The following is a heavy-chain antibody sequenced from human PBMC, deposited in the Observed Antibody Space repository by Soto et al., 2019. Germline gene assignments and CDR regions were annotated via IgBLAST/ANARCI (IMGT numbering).Heavy chain of an antibody. V-gene: IGHV1-18*01. D-gene: IGHD4-17*01. CDR1: GYTFTSYG. J-gene: IGHJ6*02. Sequence: QVQLVQSGAEVKKPGASVKVSCKASGYTFTSYGISWVRQAPGQGLEWMGWISAYNGNTNYAQKLQGRVTMTTDTSTSTAYISLRSQSSDDTAMYYCAMQTTVTTYYYYYYGRDVWGQWTTVTVCS. CDR3: AMQTTVTTYYYYYYGRDV. CDR2: ISAYNGNT.